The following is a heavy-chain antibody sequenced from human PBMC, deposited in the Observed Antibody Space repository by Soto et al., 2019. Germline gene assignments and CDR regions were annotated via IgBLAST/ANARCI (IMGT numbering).Heavy chain of an antibody. CDR2: IIPIFGTA. CDR1: GGTFSSYA. Sequence: QVQLVQSGAEVKKPGSSVKVSCKASGGTFSSYAISWVRQAPGQGLEWMGGIIPIFGTANYAQKFQGRVTITADESTSTAYMELGSLRSDDTDFDYFAIARPYAKTYYFDYWCQGTMVTVSS. CDR3: AIARPYAKTYYFDY. J-gene: IGHJ4*02. D-gene: IGHD4-17*01. V-gene: IGHV1-69*01.